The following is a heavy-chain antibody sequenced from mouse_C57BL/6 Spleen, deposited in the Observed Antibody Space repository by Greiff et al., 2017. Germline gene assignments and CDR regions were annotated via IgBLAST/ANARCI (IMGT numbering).Heavy chain of an antibody. D-gene: IGHD2-5*01. J-gene: IGHJ2*01. V-gene: IGHV1-64*01. CDR1: GYTFTTHW. CDR3: ARSNTFDY. Sequence: QVQLQQPGAELVQPGASVKLSCKSSGYTFTTHWMHWVQQRPGQGLEWIGMIHPNSGSTNYTDTIKSKAKLTVDKSSSTAYMQLSSLTSGDTAVYYCARSNTFDYWGKGTTLTVSS. CDR2: IHPNSGST.